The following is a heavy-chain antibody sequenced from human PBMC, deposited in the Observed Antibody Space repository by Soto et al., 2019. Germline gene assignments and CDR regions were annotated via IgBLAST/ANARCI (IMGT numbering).Heavy chain of an antibody. CDR2: IYYSGST. J-gene: IGHJ4*02. V-gene: IGHV4-39*01. CDR1: GGSISSSSYY. CDR3: ARYLAAAGRREFDY. Sequence: QLQLQESGPGLVKPSETLSLTCTVSGGSISSSSYYWGWIRQPPGTGLEWIGSIYYSGSTYYNPSLKSRVTITVDTSKNQFSLKRSSVTAADTAVYYWARYLAAAGRREFDYWGQGTLVTVSS. D-gene: IGHD6-13*01.